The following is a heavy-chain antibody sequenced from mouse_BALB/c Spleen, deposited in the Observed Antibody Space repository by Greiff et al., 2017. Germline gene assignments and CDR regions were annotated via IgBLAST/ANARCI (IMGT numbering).Heavy chain of an antibody. J-gene: IGHJ1*01. CDR2: INPSTGYT. V-gene: IGHV1-7*01. CDR3: AAAPYYRYDGYFDV. Sequence: VQLQQSGAELAKPGASVKMSCKASGYTFTSYWMHWVKQRPGQGLEWIGYINPSTGYTEYNQKFKDKATLTADKSSSTAYMQLSSLTSEDSAVYYCAAAPYYRYDGYFDVWGAGTTVTVSS. D-gene: IGHD2-14*01. CDR1: GYTFTSYW.